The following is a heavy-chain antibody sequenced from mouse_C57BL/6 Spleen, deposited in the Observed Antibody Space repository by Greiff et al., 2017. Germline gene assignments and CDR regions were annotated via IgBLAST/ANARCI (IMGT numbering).Heavy chain of an antibody. J-gene: IGHJ4*01. CDR3: ARESNYGNYAMDY. CDR2: IYPGDGDT. D-gene: IGHD2-5*01. V-gene: IGHV1-82*01. Sequence: QVQLQQSGPELVKPGASVKISCKASGYAFSSSWMNWVKQRPGKGLEWIGRIYPGDGDTNYNGKFKGKATLTADKSSSTAYMQLSSLTSEDSAVYFCARESNYGNYAMDYWGQGTSVTASS. CDR1: GYAFSSSW.